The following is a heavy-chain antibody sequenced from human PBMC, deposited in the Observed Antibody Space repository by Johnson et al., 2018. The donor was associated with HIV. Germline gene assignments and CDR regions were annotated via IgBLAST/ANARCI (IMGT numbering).Heavy chain of an antibody. J-gene: IGHJ3*01. V-gene: IGHV3-20*04. CDR2: INWNGGNT. D-gene: IGHD5-18*01. Sequence: VQLVESGGGVERPGGSLRLSCVGSGFTFDDYGMSWVRQGPGKGLEWVSGINWNGGNTDFADAVKGRFNVSRDNAKNSLYLQMNSLRVEDTAVYYCARESTPWGGDYVGYGLDVWGRGTKVAVSS. CDR3: ARESTPWGGDYVGYGLDV. CDR1: GFTFDDYG.